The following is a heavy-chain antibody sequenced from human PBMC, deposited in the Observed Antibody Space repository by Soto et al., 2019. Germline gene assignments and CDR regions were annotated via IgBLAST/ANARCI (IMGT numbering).Heavy chain of an antibody. J-gene: IGHJ5*02. V-gene: IGHV3-23*01. CDR2: IHGSGGSA. Sequence: EVQLLESGGGLVQPGGSLRLSCAASGFTFRNYAMNWVRQAPGKGLEWVSAIHGSGGSAYYADSVKGRFTLSRDDSKNTLYLQRNTLRVDDTSLYYCARDAVAGKVEVGWFEPRGQGSLVTLSS. CDR1: GFTFRNYA. D-gene: IGHD6-19*01. CDR3: ARDAVAGKVEVGWFEP.